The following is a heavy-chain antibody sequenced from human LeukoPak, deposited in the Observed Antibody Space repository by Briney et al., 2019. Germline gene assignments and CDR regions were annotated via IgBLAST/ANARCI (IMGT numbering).Heavy chain of an antibody. Sequence: SETLSLTCTVSGGSISSYYWSWIRQPAGKGLEWIGRIYTSGSTYYNPSLKSRVTISVDRSKNQFSLKLSSVTAADTAVYYCARGTGYDPTFDYWGQGTLVTVSS. CDR3: ARGTGYDPTFDY. V-gene: IGHV4-4*07. D-gene: IGHD5-12*01. CDR2: IYTSGST. CDR1: GGSISSYY. J-gene: IGHJ4*02.